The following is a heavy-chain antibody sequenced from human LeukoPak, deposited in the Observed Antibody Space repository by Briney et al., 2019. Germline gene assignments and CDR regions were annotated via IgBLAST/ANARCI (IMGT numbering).Heavy chain of an antibody. CDR1: GGSISSSNW. J-gene: IGHJ4*02. CDR3: ARDRSWRSRVAYGYYFDY. V-gene: IGHV4-4*02. D-gene: IGHD3-3*01. Sequence: SETLSLTCAVSGGSISSSNWWSWVRQPPGKGLEWIGEIYHSGSTNYNPSLKSRVTISVDKSKNQFSLKLSSVTAADTAVYYCARDRSWRSRVAYGYYFDYWGQGTLVTVSS. CDR2: IYHSGST.